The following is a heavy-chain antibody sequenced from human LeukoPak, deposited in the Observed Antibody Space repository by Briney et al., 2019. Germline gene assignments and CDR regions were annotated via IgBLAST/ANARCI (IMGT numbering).Heavy chain of an antibody. Sequence: GGSLRLSCVVSGLIFGDCWMSWVRQAPGKGLEWVANIKQDGSERYYVDSVKGRFTISRDNAKNSVYLQMNSLRADDTAVYYCPRDRRLHYYASSGPLGYDYHSMDVWGQGTTVTVSS. V-gene: IGHV3-7*01. CDR1: GLIFGDCW. D-gene: IGHD3-22*01. CDR3: PRDRRLHYYASSGPLGYDYHSMDV. J-gene: IGHJ6*02. CDR2: IKQDGSER.